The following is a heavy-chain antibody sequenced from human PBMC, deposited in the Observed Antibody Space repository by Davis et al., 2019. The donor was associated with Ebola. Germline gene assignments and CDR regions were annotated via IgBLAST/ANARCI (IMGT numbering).Heavy chain of an antibody. CDR3: ARAASIAARGPLDY. V-gene: IGHV3-23*01. CDR2: ISGSGGST. CDR1: GFTFSSYA. Sequence: GESLKISCAASGFTFSSYAMSWVRQAPGKGLEWVSAISGSGGSTYYADSVKGRFTISRDNSKNTLYLQMNSLRAEDTAVYYCARAASIAARGPLDYWGQGTLVTVSS. J-gene: IGHJ4*02. D-gene: IGHD6-6*01.